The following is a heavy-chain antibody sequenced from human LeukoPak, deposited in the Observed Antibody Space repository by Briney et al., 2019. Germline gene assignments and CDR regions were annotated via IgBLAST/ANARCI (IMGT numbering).Heavy chain of an antibody. CDR2: ISSSSSTI. Sequence: GSLRLSCAASGFTFSSYSMNWVRQAPGKGLEWVSYISSSSSTIYYADSVKGRFTISRDNAKNSLYLQMNSLRAEDTAVYYCARDRQWGYGDYSDYWGQGTLVTVSS. CDR1: GFTFSSYS. J-gene: IGHJ4*02. CDR3: ARDRQWGYGDYSDY. D-gene: IGHD4-17*01. V-gene: IGHV3-48*04.